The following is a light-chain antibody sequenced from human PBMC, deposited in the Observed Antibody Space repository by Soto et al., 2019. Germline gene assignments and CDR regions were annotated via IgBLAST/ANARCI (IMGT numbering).Light chain of an antibody. CDR2: LNSAGSH. CDR1: SGHSSYA. CDR3: QTWGTGIQV. V-gene: IGLV4-69*01. Sequence: QSVLTQSPSASASLGASVKLTCTLSSGHSSYAIAWHQQQPEKGPRYLMKLNSAGSHSKGVGVPYRFSGSSSGAERYLTISSLQAEDEADYYCQTWGTGIQVFGGGTKLTVL. J-gene: IGLJ3*02.